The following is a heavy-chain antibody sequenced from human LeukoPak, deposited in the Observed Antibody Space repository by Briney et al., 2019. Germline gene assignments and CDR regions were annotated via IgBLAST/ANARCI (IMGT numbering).Heavy chain of an antibody. J-gene: IGHJ3*02. D-gene: IGHD6-6*01. CDR2: ISYDGSNK. Sequence: GGSLRLSCAASGFTFSSYAMHWVRQAPGKGLEWVAVISYDGSNKYYADSVKGRFTISRDNSKNTLYLQMNSLRAEDTAVYYCAREAARNDAFDIWGQGTMVTVSS. V-gene: IGHV3-30-3*01. CDR3: AREAARNDAFDI. CDR1: GFTFSSYA.